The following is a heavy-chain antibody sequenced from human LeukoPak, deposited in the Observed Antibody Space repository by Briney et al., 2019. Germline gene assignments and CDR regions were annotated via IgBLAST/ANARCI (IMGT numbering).Heavy chain of an antibody. CDR2: ICSSGSNK. V-gene: IGHV3-11*04. J-gene: IGHJ6*04. D-gene: IGHD6-19*01. CDR3: ASGPVAVAGYYYYYGMDV. CDR1: GFTFSNYY. Sequence: GGSLRLSCAASGFTFSNYYMRWIRQAPGKGLEWVSYICSSGSNKYYADSVKGRFTISRDNSKNSLYLQMNSLRAEDTAVYYCASGPVAVAGYYYYYGMDVWGKGTTVTVSS.